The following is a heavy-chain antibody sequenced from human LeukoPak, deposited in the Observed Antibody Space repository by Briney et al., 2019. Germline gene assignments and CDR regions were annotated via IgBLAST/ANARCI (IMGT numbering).Heavy chain of an antibody. J-gene: IGHJ4*02. Sequence: PGGPLRLSCAASGFTVSCSYMSWVRQAPGKGMEWVSIISSAGTTYYAGSVKGRFTISRDNSKNTVYLQVNSLRDEDTAVYYCARDLEAANTYYFDYWGQGTMVTVSS. CDR2: ISSAGTT. V-gene: IGHV3-66*01. D-gene: IGHD6-13*01. CDR1: GFTVSCSY. CDR3: ARDLEAANTYYFDY.